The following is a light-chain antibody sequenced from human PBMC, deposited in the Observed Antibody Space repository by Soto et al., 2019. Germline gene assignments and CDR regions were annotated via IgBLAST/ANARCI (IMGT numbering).Light chain of an antibody. Sequence: DIQMTQSPSTLSASVGDRVTITCRASQSISSWLAWYQQKPGKAPKLLIYKASSLESGVPSRFSGSGSGTEFTLTISSLQPDDFATYYCQQYNNWSCGQGTKVEIK. J-gene: IGKJ1*01. V-gene: IGKV1-5*03. CDR2: KAS. CDR3: QQYNNWS. CDR1: QSISSW.